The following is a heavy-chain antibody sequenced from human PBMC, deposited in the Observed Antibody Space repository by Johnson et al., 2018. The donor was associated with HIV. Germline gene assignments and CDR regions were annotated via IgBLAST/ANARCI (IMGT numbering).Heavy chain of an antibody. V-gene: IGHV3-20*04. J-gene: IGHJ3*02. Sequence: VLLVESGGGVVRPGGSLRLSCAASGFIFDDYGMSWVRQAPGKGLEWVSGINWNGGNTGYADSVKGRFTISRDNAKNSLYLQINSLRPEDTAVYYCARLPSGYSRDDLDIWGQGTMVTVSS. CDR3: ARLPSGYSRDDLDI. CDR2: INWNGGNT. D-gene: IGHD5-18*01. CDR1: GFIFDDYG.